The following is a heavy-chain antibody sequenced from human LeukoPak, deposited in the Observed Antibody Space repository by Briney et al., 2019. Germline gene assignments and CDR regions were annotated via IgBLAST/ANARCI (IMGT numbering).Heavy chain of an antibody. CDR3: AKEPMSSGWFDP. V-gene: IGHV3-23*01. D-gene: IGHD3-10*02. CDR2: ISGSGGRS. Sequence: GGSLRLSCAASGFTFSSYAMSWVRQAPGKGLEWVSAISGSGGRSYYADSVKGRFTISRDNSKNTLYLQMNSLRAEDTAVYYCAKEPMSSGWFDPWGQGTLVTVSS. J-gene: IGHJ5*02. CDR1: GFTFSSYA.